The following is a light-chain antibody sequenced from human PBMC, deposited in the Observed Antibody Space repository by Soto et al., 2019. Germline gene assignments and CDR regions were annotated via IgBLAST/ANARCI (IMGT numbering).Light chain of an antibody. J-gene: IGKJ5*01. CDR3: QQRSSWPPIT. CDR1: QYISSD. CDR2: DAS. Sequence: EIVCAQSPARLSLSPGERATLACRASQYISSDLAWYQHKPGQAPRLFIYDASDRATGIPARFSGSGSGTDFTLTISDLEPEDFAIYYCQQRSSWPPITFGHGTRLEIK. V-gene: IGKV3-11*01.